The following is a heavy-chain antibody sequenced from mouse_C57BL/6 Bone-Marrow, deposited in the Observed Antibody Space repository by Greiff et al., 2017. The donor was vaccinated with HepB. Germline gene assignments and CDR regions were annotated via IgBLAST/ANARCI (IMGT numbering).Heavy chain of an antibody. Sequence: QLQQSGAELMRPGASVKLSCTASGFNIKDDYMHWVKQRPEQGLEWIGWIDPENGDTEYASKFQGKATITADTSSNTAYLQLSSLTSEDTAVYYCTTGAGTRDFDYWGQGTTLTVSS. J-gene: IGHJ2*01. V-gene: IGHV14-4*01. CDR3: TTGAGTRDFDY. CDR2: IDPENGDT. CDR1: GFNIKDDY. D-gene: IGHD4-1*01.